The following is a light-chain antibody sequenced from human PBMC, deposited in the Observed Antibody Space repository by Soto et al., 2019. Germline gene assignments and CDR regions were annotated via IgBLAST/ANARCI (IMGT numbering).Light chain of an antibody. CDR3: SSYTSSSTPLYV. J-gene: IGLJ1*01. CDR1: SSDGGGYNY. Sequence: QSVLTQPASVFGAPGQSITISCPGNSSDGGGYNYVSWYQQHPGKAPKLMIYDVSNRPSGVSNRFSGSKSGNTASLTISGHQAEDEADYYCSSYTSSSTPLYVFGTGTKVTVL. CDR2: DVS. V-gene: IGLV2-14*01.